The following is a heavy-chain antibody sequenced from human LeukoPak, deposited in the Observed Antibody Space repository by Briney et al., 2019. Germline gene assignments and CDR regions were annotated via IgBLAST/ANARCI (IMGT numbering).Heavy chain of an antibody. J-gene: IGHJ4*02. V-gene: IGHV4-39*07. D-gene: IGHD4-17*01. CDR1: GDSISRSRHF. CDR3: AKVGDDYGDYVGLDY. CDR2: IYNSGST. Sequence: LETLSLTCNVSGDSISRSRHFWAWIRQSPGRGLEWIGYIYNSGSTYYNPSLKSRVTISVDTSKNQFSLRLSSVTAEDTAVYYCAKVGDDYGDYVGLDYWGQGTLVTVSS.